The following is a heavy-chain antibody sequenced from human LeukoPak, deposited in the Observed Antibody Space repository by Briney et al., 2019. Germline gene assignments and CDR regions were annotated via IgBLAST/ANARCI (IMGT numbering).Heavy chain of an antibody. J-gene: IGHJ4*02. CDR3: AKWIVGATPHFDY. D-gene: IGHD1-26*01. Sequence: GGSLRLSCAASGFTVSSNYMSWVRQAPGKGLEWVSVIYSGGSTYYADSVKGRFTISRDNSKNTLYLQMNSLRAEDTAVYYCAKWIVGATPHFDYWGQGTLVTVSS. CDR1: GFTVSSNY. CDR2: IYSGGST. V-gene: IGHV3-53*01.